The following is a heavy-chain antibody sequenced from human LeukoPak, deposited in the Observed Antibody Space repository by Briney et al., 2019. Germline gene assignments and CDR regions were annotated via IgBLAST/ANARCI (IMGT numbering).Heavy chain of an antibody. CDR3: ARGPLGGESFDI. CDR2: IFHTGST. CDR1: GGSLSNHY. Sequence: SETLSLTCTVSGGSLSNHYWNWIRHPAGTGLEYIGRIFHTGSTNYNPSPKSRVTMSVDTSSNQFSLNLTSVTAADTAVYYCARGPLGGESFDIWGQGTMVTVSS. D-gene: IGHD3-16*01. V-gene: IGHV4-4*07. J-gene: IGHJ3*02.